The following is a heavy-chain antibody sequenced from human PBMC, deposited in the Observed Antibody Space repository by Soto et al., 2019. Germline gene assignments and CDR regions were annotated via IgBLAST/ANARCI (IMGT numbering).Heavy chain of an antibody. Sequence: GASVKVSCKASGGTFSSYTISWVRQAPGQGLEWMGRIIPILGIANYAQKFQGRVTITADKSTSTAYMELSRLRSDDTAVYYCARDYYDSSGNAFDIWGQGTMVTVSS. CDR2: IIPILGIA. J-gene: IGHJ3*02. CDR3: ARDYYDSSGNAFDI. V-gene: IGHV1-69*04. D-gene: IGHD3-22*01. CDR1: GGTFSSYT.